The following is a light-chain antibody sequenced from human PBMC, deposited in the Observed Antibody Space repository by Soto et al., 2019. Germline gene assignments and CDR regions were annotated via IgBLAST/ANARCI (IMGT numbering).Light chain of an antibody. J-gene: IGKJ1*01. CDR1: EGVGSS. Sequence: EKVMTQSPAALSVYPGERVTLSCRASEGVGSSLAWYQQKPGQAPRVLIYGASTTAPGIPARFSGSGSGTEFTLTICSLQSEASAVYRCQQYNDWPRTFGEGTKVDIK. V-gene: IGKV3-15*01. CDR3: QQYNDWPRT. CDR2: GAS.